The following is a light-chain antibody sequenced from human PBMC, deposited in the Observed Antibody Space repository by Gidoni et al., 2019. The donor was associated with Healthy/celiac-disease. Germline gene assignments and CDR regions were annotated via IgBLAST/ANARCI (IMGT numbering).Light chain of an antibody. CDR1: QSVSSSY. CDR2: GAS. CDR3: QQYGATTWT. J-gene: IGKJ1*01. Sequence: EIVLTQSPGTLSLSPGERATLSCRASQSVSSSYLAWYQQKPGHAPRLLLDGASSRATGIPDRFSGSGSGTDFTLTISRLEPEDFAVYYCQQYGATTWTFGQGTKVEIK. V-gene: IGKV3-20*01.